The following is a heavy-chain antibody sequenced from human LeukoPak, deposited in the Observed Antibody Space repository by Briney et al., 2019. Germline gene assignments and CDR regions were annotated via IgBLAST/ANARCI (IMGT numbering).Heavy chain of an antibody. CDR2: ISAYNGNT. CDR1: GYTFTSYG. Sequence: ASVKVSCKPSGYTFTSYGITWVRQAPGQGLEWMGWISAYNGNTNYAQKFQGRVTMTTDTSTSTAYVELRSLRSDDTAVYYCARGGDYEYFQHWGQGTLVTVSS. V-gene: IGHV1-18*01. D-gene: IGHD4-17*01. J-gene: IGHJ1*01. CDR3: ARGGDYEYFQH.